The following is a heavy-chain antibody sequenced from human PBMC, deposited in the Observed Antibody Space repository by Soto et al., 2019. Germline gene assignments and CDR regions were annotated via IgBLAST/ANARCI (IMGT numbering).Heavy chain of an antibody. CDR2: ISWNSGSR. CDR3: AKGLRGAGVGNWFDP. Sequence: GGSLRLSCAASGFSFDDYAMHWVRQAPGKGLEWVSGISWNSGSRDYADSVKGRFTISRDNAKNSLYLQMNSLRTEDTAFYYCAKGLRGAGVGNWFDPWGQGTLVTISS. D-gene: IGHD6-13*01. V-gene: IGHV3-9*01. J-gene: IGHJ5*02. CDR1: GFSFDDYA.